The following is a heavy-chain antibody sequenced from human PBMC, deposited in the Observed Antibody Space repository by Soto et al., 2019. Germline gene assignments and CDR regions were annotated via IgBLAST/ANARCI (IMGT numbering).Heavy chain of an antibody. V-gene: IGHV4-59*02. Sequence: SETVSLTCTVSGAFVSSYFWSWVRQPPGKGLEWLLDIYQSRRTNDNPSLKYRVTVSLDTSDTDFSVRLTSLTAADTAVYYCPRVHSGWSSGHGLDVWGQGTTVTASS. J-gene: IGHJ6*02. CDR2: IYQSRRT. CDR3: PRVHSGWSSGHGLDV. D-gene: IGHD6-19*01. CDR1: GAFVSSYF.